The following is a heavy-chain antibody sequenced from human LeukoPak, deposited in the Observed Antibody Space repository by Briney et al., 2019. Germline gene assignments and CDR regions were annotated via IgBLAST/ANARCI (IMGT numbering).Heavy chain of an antibody. CDR1: GFSFSDAW. Sequence: GGSLRLSCAGSGFSFSDAWLNWVRQTPEKGLEWVARIKRQTEGWAKDYAAPVKGRFTISRDDSKSTVYLQMNSLEIENTAVYYCSRNADHDWWGQGTLVTVSS. CDR2: IKRQTEGWAK. CDR3: SRNADHDW. V-gene: IGHV3-15*01. D-gene: IGHD1-14*01. J-gene: IGHJ4*02.